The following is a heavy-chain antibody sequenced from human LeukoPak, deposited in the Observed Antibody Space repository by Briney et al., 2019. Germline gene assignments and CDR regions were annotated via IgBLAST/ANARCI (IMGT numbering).Heavy chain of an antibody. CDR2: IWSDGINT. V-gene: IGHV3-33*06. D-gene: IGHD6-19*01. CDR3: AKDRGSSGSYFGY. CDR1: GFSFNTYG. J-gene: IGHJ4*02. Sequence: GGSLRLSCAASGFSFNTYGMHWVRQAPGKGLEWVAVIWSDGINTYYADSVKGRFTISRDNSKNTLYLQMNSLRAEDTAVYYCAKDRGSSGSYFGYWGQGTLVTVSS.